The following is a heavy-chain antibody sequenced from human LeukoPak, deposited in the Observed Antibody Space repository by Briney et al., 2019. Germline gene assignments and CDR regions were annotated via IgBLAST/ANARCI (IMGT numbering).Heavy chain of an antibody. CDR1: GFTFDDYG. Sequence: GGSLRLSCAASGFTFDDYGMSWVHQAPGKGLEWVSGINWNGGSTGYADSVKGRFTISRDNAKNSLYLQMNSLRAEDTALYYCARDAIRYCSSTSCYAFFDYWGQGTLVTVSS. CDR3: ARDAIRYCSSTSCYAFFDY. J-gene: IGHJ4*02. V-gene: IGHV3-20*04. CDR2: INWNGGST. D-gene: IGHD2-2*01.